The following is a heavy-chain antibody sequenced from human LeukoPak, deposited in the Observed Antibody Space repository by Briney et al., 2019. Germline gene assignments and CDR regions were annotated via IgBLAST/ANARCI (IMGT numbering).Heavy chain of an antibody. Sequence: SQTLSLTCTVSGGSISSGGYYWSWIRQHPGKGLEWIGYIYYSGSTYYNPSLKSRVTISVDTSRNQFSLKLSSVTAADTAVYYCARDGYDSSGYYPNWFDPWGQGTLVTVSS. J-gene: IGHJ5*02. CDR2: IYYSGST. CDR3: ARDGYDSSGYYPNWFDP. V-gene: IGHV4-31*03. CDR1: GGSISSGGYY. D-gene: IGHD3-22*01.